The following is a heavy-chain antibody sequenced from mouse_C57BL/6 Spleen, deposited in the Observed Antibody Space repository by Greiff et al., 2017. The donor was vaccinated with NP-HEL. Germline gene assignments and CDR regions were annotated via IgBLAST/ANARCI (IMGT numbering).Heavy chain of an antibody. V-gene: IGHV1-19*01. CDR2: INPYNGGT. Sequence: EVQLQQSGPVLVKPGASVKMSCKASGYTFTDYYMNWVKQSHGKSLEWIGVINPYNGGTSYNQKFKGKATLTVDKSSSTAYMELNSLTSEDSAVYYWARSTYGSSRSYAMDYWGQRTSVTVSS. D-gene: IGHD1-1*01. CDR1: GYTFTDYY. CDR3: ARSTYGSSRSYAMDY. J-gene: IGHJ4*01.